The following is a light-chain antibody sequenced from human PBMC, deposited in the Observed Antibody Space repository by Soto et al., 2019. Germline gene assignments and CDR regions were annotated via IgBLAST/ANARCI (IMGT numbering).Light chain of an antibody. Sequence: EIVMPQSPATLSVSQGERATLSCSASQSVSSNLAWYQQKPGQAPRLLIYGASTRATGIPARFSGSGSGTEFTLTISSLQSEDFAVYYCQQYNNWPSWTFGQGTKVEIK. V-gene: IGKV3-15*01. CDR2: GAS. CDR3: QQYNNWPSWT. J-gene: IGKJ1*01. CDR1: QSVSSN.